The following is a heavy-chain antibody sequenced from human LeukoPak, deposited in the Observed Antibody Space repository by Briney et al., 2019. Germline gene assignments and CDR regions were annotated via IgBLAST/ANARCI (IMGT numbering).Heavy chain of an antibody. J-gene: IGHJ5*02. Sequence: SETLSLTCAVSGGSISSGGSSWSWIRQPPGKGLECIGYIYHSGSTYYNPSLKSRVTLSLDVSRNQFSLKLSSVTAADTAVYYCARTYYDILTGYYFDPWGQGTLVTVSS. CDR3: ARTYYDILTGYYFDP. V-gene: IGHV4-30-2*01. D-gene: IGHD3-9*01. CDR2: IYHSGST. CDR1: GGSISSGGSS.